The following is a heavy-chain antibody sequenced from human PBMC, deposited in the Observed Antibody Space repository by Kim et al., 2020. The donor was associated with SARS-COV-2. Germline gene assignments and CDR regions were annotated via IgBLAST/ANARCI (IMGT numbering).Heavy chain of an antibody. V-gene: IGHV3-23*01. D-gene: IGHD4-17*01. Sequence: GGSLRLSCAASGFTFSTYVMNWVRQAPGKGLEWVSSLSGSGGTTYYADSVKGRFTISRDNSKNTLYLQMNSLRAEDTAVYYCAKKTRTTVTTGDWFDSWGQGTLVTVSS. J-gene: IGHJ5*01. CDR3: AKKTRTTVTTGDWFDS. CDR2: LSGSGGTT. CDR1: GFTFSTYV.